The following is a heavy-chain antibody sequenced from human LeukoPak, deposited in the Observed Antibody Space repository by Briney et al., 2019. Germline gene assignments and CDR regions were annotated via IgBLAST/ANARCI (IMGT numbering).Heavy chain of an antibody. Sequence: SETLSLTRTVSGGSISSYYWSWIRQPPGKGLEWIGYIYYSGSTNYNPSLKSRVTISVDTSKNQFSLKLSSVTAADTAVYYCARSRTGGGYYYWYFDLWGRGTLVTVSS. V-gene: IGHV4-59*01. J-gene: IGHJ2*01. CDR2: IYYSGST. CDR1: GGSISSYY. CDR3: ARSRTGGGYYYWYFDL. D-gene: IGHD3-22*01.